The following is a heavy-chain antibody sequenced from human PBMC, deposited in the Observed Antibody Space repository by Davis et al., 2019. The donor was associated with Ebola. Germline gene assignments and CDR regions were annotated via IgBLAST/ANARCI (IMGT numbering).Heavy chain of an antibody. CDR3: ARGIAAAETWGYYYYGMDV. D-gene: IGHD6-13*01. CDR2: ISAYNGNT. CDR1: GYTFSNYG. V-gene: IGHV1-18*04. Sequence: ASVKVSCKASGYTFSNYGINWVRQAPGQGLEWMGWISAYNGNTKYAQTLQARVIMTTDTSTSTAYMELRSLRSDDTAVYYCARGIAAAETWGYYYYGMDVWGQGTTVTVSS. J-gene: IGHJ6*02.